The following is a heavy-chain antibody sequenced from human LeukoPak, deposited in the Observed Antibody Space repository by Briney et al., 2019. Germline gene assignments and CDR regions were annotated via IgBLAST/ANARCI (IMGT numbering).Heavy chain of an antibody. CDR1: RGTFSSYA. J-gene: IGHJ4*02. V-gene: IGHV1-69*05. CDR3: ARGATRFWVFDY. Sequence: SVKVSCKASRGTFSSYAISWVRQAPGQGLEWMGGIIPIFGTANYAQKFQGRVTITTDESTSTAYMELSSLRSEDTAVYYCARGATRFWVFDYWGQGTLVTVSS. CDR2: IIPIFGTA. D-gene: IGHD5-12*01.